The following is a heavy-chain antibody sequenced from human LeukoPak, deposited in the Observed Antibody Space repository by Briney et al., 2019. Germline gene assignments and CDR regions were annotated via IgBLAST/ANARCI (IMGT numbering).Heavy chain of an antibody. V-gene: IGHV3-23*01. Sequence: GGSLRLSCAASGFTLSSHAMSGVRHAPGKGRGWVSAISGSGGSTYYADYVQGRFTITRDNSKNTLYLQMNSLRAEDTAVYYCATYCSGSYSRSFDYWGQGTLVTVSS. J-gene: IGHJ4*02. CDR1: GFTLSSHA. CDR2: ISGSGGST. CDR3: ATYCSGSYSRSFDY. D-gene: IGHD3-10*01.